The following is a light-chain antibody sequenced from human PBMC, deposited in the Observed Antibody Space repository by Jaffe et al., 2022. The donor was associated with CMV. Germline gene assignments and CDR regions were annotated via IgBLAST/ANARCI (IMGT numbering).Light chain of an antibody. J-gene: IGKJ3*01. Sequence: DIQMTQSPSSLSASVGDRVTITCRASQTVSAYLNWYQQRPGKAPILLIYAASSLQSGVPSRFSGSGSGTEFSLTISSLQPEDFATYYCQQSYDAPITFGPGTKVDFK. CDR3: QQSYDAPIT. CDR2: AAS. CDR1: QTVSAY. V-gene: IGKV1-39*01.